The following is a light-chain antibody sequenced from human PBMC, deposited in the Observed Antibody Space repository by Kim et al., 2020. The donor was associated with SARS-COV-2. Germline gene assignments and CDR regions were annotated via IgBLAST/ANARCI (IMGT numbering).Light chain of an antibody. CDR1: QSVSSSY. V-gene: IGKV3-20*01. Sequence: SPGERATLSCRASQSVSSSYLAWYQQKPGQAPRLLIYGASSRATGIPDRFSGSGSGTDFTLTISRLEPEDFAVYYCQQYGSSPRTFGQGTKLEI. CDR2: GAS. J-gene: IGKJ2*01. CDR3: QQYGSSPRT.